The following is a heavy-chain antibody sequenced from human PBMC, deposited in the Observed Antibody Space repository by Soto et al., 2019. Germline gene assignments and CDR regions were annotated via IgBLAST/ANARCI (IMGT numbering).Heavy chain of an antibody. CDR1: GGSVSGYY. V-gene: IGHV4-34*01. Sequence: QVQLQQWGAGLLKPSETLSLTCAVYGGSVSGYYWSWIRRPPGKGLEWIGEINHSGSTNYNPSIKSRVTISVDTSKNQFSLELSSVTDADTAVYYCARSFTMVRGVKIDWYFDLWGRGTLGTVSS. J-gene: IGHJ2*01. D-gene: IGHD3-10*01. CDR3: ARSFTMVRGVKIDWYFDL. CDR2: INHSGST.